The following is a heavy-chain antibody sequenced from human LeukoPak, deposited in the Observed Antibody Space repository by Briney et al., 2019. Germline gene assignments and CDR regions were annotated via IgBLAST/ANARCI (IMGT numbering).Heavy chain of an antibody. CDR1: GYTFTSYG. Sequence: GASVKVSCKASGYTFTSYGISWVRQAHGQGLEWMGWISAYNGNTNYAQKLRGRVTMTTDTSTSTAYMELRSLRSDDTAVYYCARGRHFGVVTYFDYWGQGTLVTVSS. CDR3: ARGRHFGVVTYFDY. J-gene: IGHJ4*02. V-gene: IGHV1-18*01. CDR2: ISAYNGNT. D-gene: IGHD3-3*01.